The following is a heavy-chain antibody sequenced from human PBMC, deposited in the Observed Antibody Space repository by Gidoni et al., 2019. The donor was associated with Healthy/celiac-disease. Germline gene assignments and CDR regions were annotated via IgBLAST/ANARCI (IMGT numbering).Heavy chain of an antibody. J-gene: IGHJ6*02. V-gene: IGHV3-33*01. CDR1: GFTFSRYG. CDR2: IWYDGSNK. CDR3: ARGVYCSSTSCLLDREYYYYGMDV. Sequence: QVQLVESGGGVVQPGRSLRLSCAASGFTFSRYGMPWVRQAPGKGLEWVAVIWYDGSNKYDADSGKGRFTISRDNSKNTLYLQMNSLRAEDTAVYYCARGVYCSSTSCLLDREYYYYGMDVWGQGTTVTVSS. D-gene: IGHD2-2*01.